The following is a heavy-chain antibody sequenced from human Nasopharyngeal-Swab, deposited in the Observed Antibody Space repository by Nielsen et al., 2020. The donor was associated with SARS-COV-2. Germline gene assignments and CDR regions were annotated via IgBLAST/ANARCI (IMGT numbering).Heavy chain of an antibody. Sequence: SETLSLTCTVSGGSISSYYWSWIRQPPGKGLEWIGYIYYSGSTNYNPSLKSRVTISVDTSKNQFSLKLSSVTAADTAVYYCARVNPDTAVAGPDYWGQGTLVTVSS. V-gene: IGHV4-59*01. CDR2: IYYSGST. D-gene: IGHD6-19*01. CDR3: ARVNPDTAVAGPDY. J-gene: IGHJ4*02. CDR1: GGSISSYY.